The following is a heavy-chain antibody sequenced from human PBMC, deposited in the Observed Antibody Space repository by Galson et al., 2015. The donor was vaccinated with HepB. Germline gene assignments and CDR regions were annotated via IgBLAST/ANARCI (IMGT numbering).Heavy chain of an antibody. CDR3: ATSKFSSDSGAPIPFDS. CDR2: IIYSGSS. J-gene: IGHJ4*02. V-gene: IGHV4-59*01. Sequence: ETLSLTCSVSGGSITRFFWSWIRQPPGKGLEWIGNIIYSGSSNYNPSLKSRVTISVDTSKNQFSLNLTSVTVADTAVYYCATSKFSSDSGAPIPFDSWGQGTLVTVSS. CDR1: GGSITRFF. D-gene: IGHD3-10*01.